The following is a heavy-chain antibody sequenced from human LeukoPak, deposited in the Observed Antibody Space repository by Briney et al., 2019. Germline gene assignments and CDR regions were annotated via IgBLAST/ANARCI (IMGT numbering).Heavy chain of an antibody. D-gene: IGHD3-10*01. J-gene: IGHJ4*02. CDR1: GAPVNFYY. CDR3: AKESRLGGASGSHHFDY. Sequence: SETLSLTCTVSGAPVNFYYLSWIRHSAEKGLEWIGRIYTRGNTNYNPSLKSRVTLSVDTSRDQFSLMLSSVTAADTAVYYCAKESRLGGASGSHHFDYWGQGVLVTVSS. CDR2: IYTRGNT. V-gene: IGHV4-4*07.